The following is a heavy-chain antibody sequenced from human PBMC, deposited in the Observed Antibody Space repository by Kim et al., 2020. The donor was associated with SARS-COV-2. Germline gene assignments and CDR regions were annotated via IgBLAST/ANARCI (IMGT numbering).Heavy chain of an antibody. CDR3: AKGISSSWYYFDY. CDR2: ISWNSGSI. J-gene: IGHJ4*02. CDR1: GFTFGDYA. V-gene: IGHV3-9*01. D-gene: IGHD6-13*01. Sequence: GGSLRLSCAASGFTFGDYAMHWVRQAPGKGLEWVSGISWNSGSIGYADSVKGRFTISRDNAKNSLYLQMDSLRADDTALYYCAKGISSSWYYFDYWGQGTLVTVSS.